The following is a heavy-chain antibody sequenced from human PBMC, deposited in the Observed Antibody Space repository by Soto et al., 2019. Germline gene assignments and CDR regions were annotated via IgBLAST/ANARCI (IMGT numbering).Heavy chain of an antibody. D-gene: IGHD1-1*01. CDR3: ATTNWNHNWFDP. J-gene: IGHJ5*02. Sequence: SETLSITCAFFGGSFSGYYWSWIRQPPGKGLEWIGEINHRGSTNYNPSLKSRVTMSVDTSKNQFSLKLTSVTAADTAVYYCATTNWNHNWFDPWGQGTLVTVS. CDR2: INHRGST. V-gene: IGHV4-34*01. CDR1: GGSFSGYY.